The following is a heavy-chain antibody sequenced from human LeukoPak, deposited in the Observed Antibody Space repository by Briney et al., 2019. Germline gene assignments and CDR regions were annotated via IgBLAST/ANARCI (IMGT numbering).Heavy chain of an antibody. D-gene: IGHD5-12*01. V-gene: IGHV1-69*13. CDR2: IIPIFGTA. CDR1: GGTLSSYA. J-gene: IGHJ6*02. CDR3: GAWATPSSDDYYYGMDV. Sequence: SVKVSCKASGGTLSSYAISWVRQAPGQGLEWMGGIIPIFGTANYAQKFQGRVTITADESTSTAYMELSSLRSEDTAVYYCGAWATPSSDDYYYGMDVWGQGTTVTVSS.